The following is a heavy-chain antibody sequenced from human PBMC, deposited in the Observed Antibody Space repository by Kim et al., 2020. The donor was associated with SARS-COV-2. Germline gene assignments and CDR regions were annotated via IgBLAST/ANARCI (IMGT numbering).Heavy chain of an antibody. J-gene: IGHJ6*02. D-gene: IGHD2-2*01. V-gene: IGHV4-34*01. CDR3: ARQGSTSWRHWGGDNWKTYYYYGMYV. CDR2: INHSGST. CDR1: GGSFSGYY. Sequence: SETLSLTCAVYGGSFSGYYWSWIRQPPGKGLEWIGEINHSGSTNYNPSLKSRVTISVDTSKNQFSLKLSSVTAADTAVYYCARQGSTSWRHWGGDNWKTYYYYGMYVWGQGTTVTVS.